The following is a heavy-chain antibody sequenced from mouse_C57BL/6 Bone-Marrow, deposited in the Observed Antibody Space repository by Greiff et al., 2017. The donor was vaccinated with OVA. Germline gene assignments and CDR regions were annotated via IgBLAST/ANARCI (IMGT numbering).Heavy chain of an antibody. J-gene: IGHJ2*01. D-gene: IGHD1-1*01. V-gene: IGHV14-4*01. CDR3: TLYGSSPFDY. CDR2: IDPENGDT. Sequence: EVQLVESGAELVRPGASVKLSCTASGFNIKDDYMHWVKQRPEQGLEWIGWIDPENGDTEYASKFQGKATITADTSSNTAYLQLSSLTSEDTAVYYCTLYGSSPFDYWGQGTTLTVSS. CDR1: GFNIKDDY.